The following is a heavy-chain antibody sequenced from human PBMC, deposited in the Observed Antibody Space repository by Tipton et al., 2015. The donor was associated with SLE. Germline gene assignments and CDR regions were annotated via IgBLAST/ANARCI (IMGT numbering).Heavy chain of an antibody. Sequence: SLRLSCAASGFTFSTYGMHWVRQAPGKGLEWVSAISVSGGSTYYAVSVKGRFTISRDNSRNTLYLQMNSLRAEDTAIYYCAKRGATYYYDSSGYDYFDYWGQGTQVTVSS. V-gene: IGHV3-23*01. CDR1: GFTFSTYG. CDR3: AKRGATYYYDSSGYDYFDY. J-gene: IGHJ4*02. CDR2: ISVSGGST. D-gene: IGHD3-22*01.